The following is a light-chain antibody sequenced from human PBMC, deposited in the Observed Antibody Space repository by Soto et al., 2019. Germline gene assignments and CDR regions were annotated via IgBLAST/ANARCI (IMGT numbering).Light chain of an antibody. V-gene: IGLV2-11*01. J-gene: IGLJ1*01. CDR1: DTNIGFYNF. Sequence: QSVLTQPRAVSGSPGQSVTISCTGTDTNIGFYNFVSWYQQHPDKAPHLVIYDVNKRPSGVPDRFSGSKSGKTASLTISGLQADDEADYFCCSYAGTSTYVLGTGIKVTVL. CDR3: CSYAGTSTYV. CDR2: DVN.